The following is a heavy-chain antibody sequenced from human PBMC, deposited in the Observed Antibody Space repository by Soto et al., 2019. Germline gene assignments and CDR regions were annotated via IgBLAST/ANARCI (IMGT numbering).Heavy chain of an antibody. CDR1: GGSISSGGYS. V-gene: IGHV4-30-2*01. J-gene: IGHJ5*02. D-gene: IGHD3-10*01. Sequence: SETLSLTCAVSGGSISSGGYSWSWIRQPPGKGLEWIGYIYHSGSTYYNPSLKSRVTISVDRSKNQFSLKLSSVTAADTAVYYCARENYYGSGSYYNWFDPWGQGTLVTV. CDR2: IYHSGST. CDR3: ARENYYGSGSYYNWFDP.